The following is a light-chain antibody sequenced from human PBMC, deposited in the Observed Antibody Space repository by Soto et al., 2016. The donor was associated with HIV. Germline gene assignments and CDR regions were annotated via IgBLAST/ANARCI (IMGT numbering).Light chain of an antibody. J-gene: IGLJ1*01. Sequence: SYELTQPLSVSVYPGRTASITCSGANLWDKYVFWYQQKPGQSPLLVIQENNRRPSGVPERFSGSNSWGTATLTITGTQAMDEADYYCQVWDIKDYIFGPGTKVTVL. CDR1: NLWDKY. CDR3: QVWDIKDYI. CDR2: ENN. V-gene: IGLV3-1*01.